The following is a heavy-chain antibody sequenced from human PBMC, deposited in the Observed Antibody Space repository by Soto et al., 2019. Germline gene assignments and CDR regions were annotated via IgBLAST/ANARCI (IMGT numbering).Heavy chain of an antibody. Sequence: PGGSLRLSCAASGFTFSSYSMNWVRQAPGKGLEWVSSISSSSSYIYYADSVKGRFTISRDNAKNSLYLQMNSLRAEDTAVYYCASSYCSSTSCYLIDAFDIWGQGTMVTVSS. CDR2: ISSSSSYI. D-gene: IGHD2-2*01. CDR3: ASSYCSSTSCYLIDAFDI. V-gene: IGHV3-21*01. CDR1: GFTFSSYS. J-gene: IGHJ3*02.